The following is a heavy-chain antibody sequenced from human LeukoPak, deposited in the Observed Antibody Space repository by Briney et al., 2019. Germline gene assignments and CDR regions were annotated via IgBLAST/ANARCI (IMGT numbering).Heavy chain of an antibody. D-gene: IGHD5-18*01. CDR2: INHSGST. CDR3: ARGSLGGYSYDY. V-gene: IGHV4-34*01. CDR1: GGSFSGYY. Sequence: SETPSLTCAVYGGSFSGYYWSWIRQPPGKGLEWIGEINHSGSTNYNPSLKSRVTISVDTSKNQFPLKLSSVTAADTAVYYCARGSLGGYSYDYWGQGTLVTVSS. J-gene: IGHJ4*02.